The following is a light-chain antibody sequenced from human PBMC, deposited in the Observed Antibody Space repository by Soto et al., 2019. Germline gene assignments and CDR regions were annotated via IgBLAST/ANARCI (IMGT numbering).Light chain of an antibody. CDR2: GNN. CDR3: QSYDSSLSGSV. J-gene: IGLJ3*02. Sequence: QSVLTQPPSVSGAPGQRVTISCTGSNSNIGAGYDVHWCQQLPGTAPKLLIYGNNNRPSGVPGRFSGSRSGTSASLAITGLQAEDEADYYCQSYDSSLSGSVFGGGTKVTVL. V-gene: IGLV1-40*01. CDR1: NSNIGAGYD.